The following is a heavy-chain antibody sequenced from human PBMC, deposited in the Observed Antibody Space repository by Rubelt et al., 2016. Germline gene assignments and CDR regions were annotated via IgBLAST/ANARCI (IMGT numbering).Heavy chain of an antibody. V-gene: IGHV3-23*01. Sequence: EWVSAISGSGGSTYYADSVKGRFTISRDNSKNTLYLQMNSLKTEDTAVYYCTTEPVGATDNWGQGTLVTVSS. D-gene: IGHD1-26*01. CDR2: ISGSGGST. CDR3: TTEPVGATDN. J-gene: IGHJ4*02.